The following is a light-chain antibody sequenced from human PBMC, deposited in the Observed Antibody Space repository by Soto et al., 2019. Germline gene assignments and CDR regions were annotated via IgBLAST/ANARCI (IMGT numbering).Light chain of an antibody. Sequence: QSVLTQPPSASGSPGQSVTISCTGTSSDVGGYDYVSWYQQYPGTTPKLMIFAVTKRPSGVPDGFSGSKSGNTAFLTVSGLQAEDEADYYGLSYAGTAYGFGTGTKRTVL. CDR1: SSDVGGYDY. J-gene: IGLJ1*01. CDR3: LSYAGTAYG. V-gene: IGLV2-8*01. CDR2: AVT.